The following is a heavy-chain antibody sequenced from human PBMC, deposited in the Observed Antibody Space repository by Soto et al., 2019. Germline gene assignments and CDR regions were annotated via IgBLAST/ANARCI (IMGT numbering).Heavy chain of an antibody. Sequence: QVQLVESGGGVVQPGRSLRLSGAASGFTFSSYAMHWVRQAPGKWLEWVSVISSDGGNKYYANSVKGRFTISRDNSKNTVYLQMNSLRAEDTAVYYCARDFRGSGDNWNHVFDYWGQGTLVTVSS. J-gene: IGHJ4*02. CDR1: GFTFSSYA. CDR2: ISSDGGNK. V-gene: IGHV3-30-3*01. CDR3: ARDFRGSGDNWNHVFDY. D-gene: IGHD1-20*01.